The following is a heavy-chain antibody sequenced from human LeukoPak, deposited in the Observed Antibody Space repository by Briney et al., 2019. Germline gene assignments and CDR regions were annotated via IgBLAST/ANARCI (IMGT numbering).Heavy chain of an antibody. Sequence: GGSLRLSCAASGFTFSSYSMNWVRQAPGKGLEWVSCIHGSASYNYYADSVKGRFTVSRDSAKNSLYLEMSSLRVEDTAVYYCARAFGGYNSQRFYYNMDVWGKGTTVTVSS. J-gene: IGHJ6*03. V-gene: IGHV3-21*06. CDR2: IHGSASYN. D-gene: IGHD5-24*01. CDR1: GFTFSSYS. CDR3: ARAFGGYNSQRFYYNMDV.